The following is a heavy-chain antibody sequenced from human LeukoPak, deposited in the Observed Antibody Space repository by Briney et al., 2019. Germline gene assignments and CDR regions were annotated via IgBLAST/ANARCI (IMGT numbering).Heavy chain of an antibody. CDR1: GFTFSNYA. D-gene: IGHD3-3*01. V-gene: IGHV3-23*01. CDR2: SICSGGST. CDR3: AKDPFALRLVALDS. J-gene: IGHJ3*01. Sequence: GGSLTLSCVATGFTFSNYAISWVGQPPARGLDGVSISICSGGSTYNVDTVNGPFTISKDNSKNTLYLQMHSLRVKDTAVYYCAKDPFALRLVALDSWGQGTMVTVSS.